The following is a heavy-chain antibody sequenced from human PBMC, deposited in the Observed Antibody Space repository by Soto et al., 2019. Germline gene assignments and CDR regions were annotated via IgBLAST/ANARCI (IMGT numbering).Heavy chain of an antibody. Sequence: GGSLRLSCAASGFTFSSYAMSWVRQAPGKGLEWVSAISGSGGSTYYADSVKGRFTISRDNSKNTLYLQMNSLRAEDTAVYYCAKDQEDYSNYLGIDYWGQGTLVTVSS. D-gene: IGHD4-4*01. CDR3: AKDQEDYSNYLGIDY. CDR2: ISGSGGST. V-gene: IGHV3-23*01. J-gene: IGHJ4*02. CDR1: GFTFSSYA.